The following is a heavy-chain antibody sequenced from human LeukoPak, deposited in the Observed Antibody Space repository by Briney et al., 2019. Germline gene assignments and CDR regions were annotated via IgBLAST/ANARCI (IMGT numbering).Heavy chain of an antibody. Sequence: GGSLRLSCAASGFTFSSYSMNWVRQAPGKGLEWVSSISSSSSYIYYADSVKGRFTISRDNAKNSLYLQMNSLRAEDTAVYYCAREARQAAAGTDGDYWGQGTLVTVSS. CDR2: ISSSSSYI. CDR3: AREARQAAAGTDGDY. D-gene: IGHD6-13*01. J-gene: IGHJ4*02. CDR1: GFTFSSYS. V-gene: IGHV3-21*01.